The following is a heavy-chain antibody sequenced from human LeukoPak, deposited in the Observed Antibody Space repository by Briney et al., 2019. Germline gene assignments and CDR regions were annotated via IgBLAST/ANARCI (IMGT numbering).Heavy chain of an antibody. CDR2: MNPNSGNT. Sequence: ASVKVSCKASGYTFTSYDINWVRQATGQGLEWMGWMNPNSGNTGYAQKFRGRVTMTRNTSINTAYMELSSLRSEDTAVYYCARGPERYSDSSGSAYFQHWGQGTLVTASS. D-gene: IGHD3-22*01. CDR1: GYTFTSYD. CDR3: ARGPERYSDSSGSAYFQH. V-gene: IGHV1-8*01. J-gene: IGHJ1*01.